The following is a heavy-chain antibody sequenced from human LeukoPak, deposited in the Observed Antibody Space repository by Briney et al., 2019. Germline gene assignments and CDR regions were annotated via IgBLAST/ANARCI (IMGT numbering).Heavy chain of an antibody. CDR1: GGSFSGYY. CDR3: ARLGIAVAGTWYFDY. D-gene: IGHD6-19*01. Sequence: SETLSLTCAVYGGSFSGYYWSWIRQPPGKGLEWIGEINHSGSTNYNPSLKSRGTISVDTSKNQFSLKLSSVTAADTAVYYCARLGIAVAGTWYFDYWGQGTLVTVSS. CDR2: INHSGST. V-gene: IGHV4-34*01. J-gene: IGHJ4*02.